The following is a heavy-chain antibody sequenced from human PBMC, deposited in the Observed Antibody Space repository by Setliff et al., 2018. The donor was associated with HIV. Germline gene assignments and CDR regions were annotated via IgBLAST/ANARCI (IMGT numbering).Heavy chain of an antibody. J-gene: IGHJ5*02. CDR2: FIPIFGTS. Sequence: ASVKVSCKASGSTFTSYAINWVRQAPGQGLEWMGRFIPIFGTSDFAQRFQGRVTFTADESTSTAYMELSSLRSEDTAVYYCARDIPHDYTFWSGSTRFDPWGQGTLVTVLL. CDR1: GSTFTSYA. CDR3: ARDIPHDYTFWSGSTRFDP. D-gene: IGHD3-3*01. V-gene: IGHV1-69*13.